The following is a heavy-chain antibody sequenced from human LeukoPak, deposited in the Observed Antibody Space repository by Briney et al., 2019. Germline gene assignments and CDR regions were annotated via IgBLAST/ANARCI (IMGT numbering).Heavy chain of an antibody. V-gene: IGHV3-23*01. D-gene: IGHD3-10*01. CDR2: ISSSSGTT. CDR3: VKVHAGSLLTTIITLPPVY. CDR1: AFTFSSYA. Sequence: GGSLRLSCAASAFTFSSYAMSWVRQAPGKGREWVSSISSSSGTTKYEDSEKGRVNIIRDNDQNTLYLELNSLRGDDTGVYYCVKVHAGSLLTTIITLPPVYWGQGTLVTVSS. J-gene: IGHJ4*02.